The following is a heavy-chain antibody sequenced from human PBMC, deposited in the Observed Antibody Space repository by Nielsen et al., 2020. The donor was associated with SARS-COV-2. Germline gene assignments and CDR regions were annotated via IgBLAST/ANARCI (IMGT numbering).Heavy chain of an antibody. CDR1: GFTFGRHA. V-gene: IGHV3-23*01. CDR3: VVQMAAVLY. D-gene: IGHD5-24*01. J-gene: IGHJ4*02. CDR2: IGSSGGGT. Sequence: GESLKISCAASGFTFGRHAMNWVRQAPGKGLEWVSLIGSSGGGTFYADSVKGRFSISRDDSKNTLYLQMNSLRAEDTAVYYCVVQMAAVLYWGQGTTVTVSS.